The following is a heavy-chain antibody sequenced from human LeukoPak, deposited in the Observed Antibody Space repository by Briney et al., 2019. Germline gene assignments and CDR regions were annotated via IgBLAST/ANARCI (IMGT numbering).Heavy chain of an antibody. CDR1: GGTFSSYA. Sequence: GASVKVSCKASGGTFSSYAISWVRQAPGQGLEWMGGIIPIFGTANYAQKFQGRVTITADKSTSTAYMELSSLRSEDTAVYYCARAMRSGSYLYPGPYYFDYWGQGTLVTVSS. CDR3: ARAMRSGSYLYPGPYYFDY. CDR2: IIPIFGTA. J-gene: IGHJ4*02. V-gene: IGHV1-69*06. D-gene: IGHD1-26*01.